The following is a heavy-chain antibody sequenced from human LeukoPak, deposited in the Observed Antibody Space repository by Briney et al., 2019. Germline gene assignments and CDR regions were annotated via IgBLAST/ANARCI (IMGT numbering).Heavy chain of an antibody. CDR2: ISGSGGST. CDR1: GFTVSSNY. Sequence: GGSLRLSCAASGFTVSSNYMSWVRQAPGKGLEWVSAISGSGGSTYYADSVKGRFTISRDNSKNTLYLQMNSLRAEDTAVYYCAKDRVGATSNPLDYWGQGTLVTVSS. J-gene: IGHJ4*02. V-gene: IGHV3-23*01. D-gene: IGHD1-26*01. CDR3: AKDRVGATSNPLDY.